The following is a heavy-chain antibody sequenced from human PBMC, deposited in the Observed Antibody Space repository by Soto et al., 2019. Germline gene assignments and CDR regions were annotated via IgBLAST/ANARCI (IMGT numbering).Heavy chain of an antibody. Sequence: EVQLVESGGGLVQPGGSLRLSCAASGFTFSDYWIHWVRQAPGKGLVWVSHIKFDGSSANYADSVKGRFTISRDNARDTVYLQMNSLRAEDTAVYYCARGVRGHYGFDVWGQGTMVTVSS. CDR2: IKFDGSSA. CDR3: ARGVRGHYGFDV. V-gene: IGHV3-74*01. D-gene: IGHD3-10*01. J-gene: IGHJ3*01. CDR1: GFTFSDYW.